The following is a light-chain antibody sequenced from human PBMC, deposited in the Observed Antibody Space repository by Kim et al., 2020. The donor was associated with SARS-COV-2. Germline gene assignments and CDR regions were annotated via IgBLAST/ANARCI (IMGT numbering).Light chain of an antibody. J-gene: IGKJ2*01. CDR2: KVS. CDR1: QGLVHSDGNTY. CDR3: LQGTHWPLT. Sequence: DVVMTQSPLSLPVTPGQPASISCRSTQGLVHSDGNTYLTWFHQRPGQSPRRLIYKVSNRDSGVPDRFSGSGSGTDFTRKISRVEAEDVGVYYCLQGTHWPLTFGQGTKLEI. V-gene: IGKV2-30*02.